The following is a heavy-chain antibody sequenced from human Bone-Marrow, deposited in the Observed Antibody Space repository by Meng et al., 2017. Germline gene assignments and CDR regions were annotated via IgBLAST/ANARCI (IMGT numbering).Heavy chain of an antibody. D-gene: IGHD6-19*01. V-gene: IGHV3-33*01. Sequence: GGGRVQPGRGLGLPCASSGFTVSSYCLPWVRQAPGKALEWVAVKWYDGSNKYYADSVKGRFTISRDNSKNTLYLQMNSLRAEDTAVYYCARDFGWSSGGADWGQGTLVTVSS. CDR1: GFTVSSYC. J-gene: IGHJ4*02. CDR3: ARDFGWSSGGAD. CDR2: KWYDGSNK.